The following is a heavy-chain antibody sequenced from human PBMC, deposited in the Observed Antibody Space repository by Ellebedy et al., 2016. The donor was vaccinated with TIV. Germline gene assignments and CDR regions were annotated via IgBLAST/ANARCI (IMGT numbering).Heavy chain of an antibody. CDR3: ARPLDSGYDSAYFDY. CDR2: MNPNSGNT. V-gene: IGHV1-8*01. CDR1: GYTFTSYD. D-gene: IGHD5-12*01. J-gene: IGHJ4*02. Sequence: ASVKVSCXASGYTFTSYDINWVRQATGQGLEWMGWMNPNSGNTGYAQKFQGRVTMNTDTSTSTVYMELRGLRYDDTAVYYCARPLDSGYDSAYFDYWGQGTLVTVSS.